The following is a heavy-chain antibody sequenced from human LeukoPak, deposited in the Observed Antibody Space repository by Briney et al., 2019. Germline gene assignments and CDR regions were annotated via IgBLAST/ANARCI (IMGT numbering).Heavy chain of an antibody. CDR1: GFTFSSYA. J-gene: IGHJ4*02. V-gene: IGHV3-15*01. D-gene: IGHD6-13*01. Sequence: GGSLRLSCAASGFTFSSYAMSWVRQAPGKGLEWVGRIKSKTDGGTTDYAAPVKGRFTISRDDSKNTLYLQMNSLKTEDTAVYYCTTGGYSSSVLVYWGQGTLVTVSS. CDR3: TTGGYSSSVLVY. CDR2: IKSKTDGGTT.